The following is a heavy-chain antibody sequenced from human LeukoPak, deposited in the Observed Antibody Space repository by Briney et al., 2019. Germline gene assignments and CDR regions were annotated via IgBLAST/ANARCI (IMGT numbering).Heavy chain of an antibody. CDR2: IRHEGGNN. V-gene: IGHV3-30*02. CDR1: GFTFSSYG. CDR3: AKDLRGRGSY. Sequence: GGSLRLSCAASGFTFSSYGMHWVRQAPGKGLEWVAFIRHEGGNNYYADSVKGRFTISRDNSKNTLYLQMNSLRAEDTAVYYCAKDLRGRGSYWGQGTLVTVSS. J-gene: IGHJ4*02. D-gene: IGHD3-10*01.